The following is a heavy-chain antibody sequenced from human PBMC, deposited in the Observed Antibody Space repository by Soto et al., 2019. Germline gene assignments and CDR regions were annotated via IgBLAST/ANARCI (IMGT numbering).Heavy chain of an antibody. CDR3: ARGLGGYSYGWRQIYFDY. J-gene: IGHJ4*02. CDR2: INHSGST. CDR1: GGSFSGYY. D-gene: IGHD5-18*01. Sequence: QVQLQQWGAGLLKPSETLSLTCAVYGGSFSGYYWSWIRQPPGKGLEWIGEINHSGSTNYNPSLKSRVTISVDTSKNQFSLKLSSVTAADTAVYYCARGLGGYSYGWRQIYFDYWGQGTLVTVSS. V-gene: IGHV4-34*01.